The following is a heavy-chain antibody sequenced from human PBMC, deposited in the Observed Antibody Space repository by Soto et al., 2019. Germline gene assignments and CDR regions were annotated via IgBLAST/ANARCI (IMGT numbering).Heavy chain of an antibody. J-gene: IGHJ6*03. CDR1: GFTLSSYD. V-gene: IGHV3-13*01. CDR3: AREYCSGGRCPGLYYVDV. Sequence: GESLKISCAASGFTLSSYDMHWVRQPTGKGLEWVSAIAVGGETYYPGSVKGRFTISRDDAKNSFYLQMNSLTAGDTAVYFCAREYCSGGRCPGLYYVDVWGKGTTVTVSS. D-gene: IGHD2-15*01. CDR2: IAVGGET.